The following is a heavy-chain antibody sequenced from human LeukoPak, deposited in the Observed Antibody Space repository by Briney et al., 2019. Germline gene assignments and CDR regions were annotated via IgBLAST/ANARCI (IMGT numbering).Heavy chain of an antibody. J-gene: IGHJ6*02. CDR1: GFTFSDYY. D-gene: IGHD6-19*01. CDR2: ISSSGSTI. CDR3: AREGVAGPYYYGMDV. V-gene: IGHV3-11*04. Sequence: GGSLRLSCAASGFTFSDYYMSWIRQAPGKGLEWVSYISSSGSTIYYADSVKGRFTISRDNSKNTLYLQMNSLRAEDTAVYYCAREGVAGPYYYGMDVWGQGTTVTVSS.